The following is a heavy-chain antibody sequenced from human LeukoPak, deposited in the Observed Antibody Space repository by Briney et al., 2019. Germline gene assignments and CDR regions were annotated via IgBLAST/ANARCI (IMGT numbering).Heavy chain of an antibody. V-gene: IGHV3-7*01. CDR2: IKQDGSEK. CDR1: GFTFSSYW. Sequence: GGSLRLSCAASGFTFSSYWMSWVRQAPGKGLEWVANIKQDGSEKYYVDSVKGRFTISRDNAKNSLYLQMNSLRAEDTAVYYCATSYSSSSGPFDSWGQGTLVTVSS. D-gene: IGHD6-6*01. CDR3: ATSYSSSSGPFDS. J-gene: IGHJ4*02.